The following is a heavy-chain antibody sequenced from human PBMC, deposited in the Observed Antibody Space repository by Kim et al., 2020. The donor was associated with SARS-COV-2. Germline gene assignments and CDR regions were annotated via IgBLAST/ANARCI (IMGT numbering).Heavy chain of an antibody. CDR2: ISGSGGST. V-gene: IGHV3-23*01. D-gene: IGHD5-12*01. CDR1: GFTFSSYA. Sequence: GGSLRLSCAASGFTFSSYAMSWVRQAPGKGLEWVSAISGSGGSTYYADSVKGRFTISRDNSKNTLYLQMNSLRAEDTAVYYCAKDQPLNGDYDYWAFYYYYGMDVWGQGTTVTVSS. J-gene: IGHJ6*02. CDR3: AKDQPLNGDYDYWAFYYYYGMDV.